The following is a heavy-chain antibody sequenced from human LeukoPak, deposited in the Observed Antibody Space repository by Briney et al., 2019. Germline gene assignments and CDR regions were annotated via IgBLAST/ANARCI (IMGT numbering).Heavy chain of an antibody. J-gene: IGHJ4*02. CDR2: IKQDGSAK. CDR3: ARKGSRRPSPEGV. D-gene: IGHD1-14*01. Sequence: LXXSWAAXXXXXXXXXMSWXRXAXGXXLXXVXXIKQDGSAKYYVDSVKGRFTISRDNAKNSLSLQMDSLRAEDTAVYYCARKGSRRPSPEGVWGQGTLVTVSS. V-gene: IGHV3-7*03. CDR1: XXXXXXXX.